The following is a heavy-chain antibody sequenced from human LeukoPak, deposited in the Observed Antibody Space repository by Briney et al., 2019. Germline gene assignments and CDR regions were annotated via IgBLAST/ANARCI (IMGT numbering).Heavy chain of an antibody. Sequence: GRSLRLSCAASGFTFSNYGMHWVRQAPGKGLEWVAFIRTDGNDKYYADSVKGRFTISRDNSKNTLYLQMNSLRREDTALYYCEAVAGVFDYWGQGTLVTVSS. CDR1: GFTFSNYG. D-gene: IGHD6-19*01. J-gene: IGHJ4*02. CDR2: IRTDGNDK. V-gene: IGHV3-30*02. CDR3: EAVAGVFDY.